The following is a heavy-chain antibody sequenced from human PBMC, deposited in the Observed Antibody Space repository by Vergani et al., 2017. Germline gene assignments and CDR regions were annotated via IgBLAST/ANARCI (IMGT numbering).Heavy chain of an antibody. J-gene: IGHJ6*02. V-gene: IGHV1-46*01. CDR1: GYTFTSYY. Sequence: QVQLVQSGAEVKKPGASVKVSCKASGYTFTSYYMHWVRQAPGQGLEWLGIINPSGGSTSYAQKFQGRVTMTRDTSTSTVYMELSSLRSEDTAVYYCARDVMKAVAGPYYYYGMDVWGQGTTVTVSS. CDR3: ARDVMKAVAGPYYYYGMDV. CDR2: INPSGGST. D-gene: IGHD6-19*01.